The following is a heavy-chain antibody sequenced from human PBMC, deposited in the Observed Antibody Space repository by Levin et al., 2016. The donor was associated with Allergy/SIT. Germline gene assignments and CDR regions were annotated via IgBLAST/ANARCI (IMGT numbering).Heavy chain of an antibody. V-gene: IGHV3-11*06. D-gene: IGHD2-2*01. J-gene: IGHJ6*02. Sequence: WIRQPPGKGLEWVSYISSSSSYTNYADSVKGRFTISRDNAKNSLYLQMNSLRAEDTAVYYCALSVPNCSSTSCYEDHYYGMDVWGQGTTVTVSS. CDR2: ISSSSSYT. CDR3: ALSVPNCSSTSCYEDHYYGMDV.